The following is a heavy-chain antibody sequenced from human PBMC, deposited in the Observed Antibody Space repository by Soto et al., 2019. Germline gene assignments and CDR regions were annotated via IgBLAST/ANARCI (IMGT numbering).Heavy chain of an antibody. CDR1: GDSVSSNTAA. V-gene: IGHV6-1*01. J-gene: IGHJ5*02. D-gene: IGHD7-27*01. Sequence: SQTLSLTCAISGDSVSSNTAAWNWLRQSPSRGLEWLGRTYYKSKWYNDYAVSVKSGITIFPDTSKNQFSLQLDSVTPDDTAVYYCARETGGFDPWGQGTLVTVSS. CDR2: TYYKSKWYN. CDR3: ARETGGFDP.